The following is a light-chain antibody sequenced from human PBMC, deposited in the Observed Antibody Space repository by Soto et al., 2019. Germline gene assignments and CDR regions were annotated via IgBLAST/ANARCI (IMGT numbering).Light chain of an antibody. J-gene: IGLJ1*01. V-gene: IGLV1-51*01. CDR2: DDD. Sequence: QSVLTQPPSVSAAPGQRVTISCSGSSSNIGGNSVSWYQQLPGTAPKLLIYDDDKRRSGIPDRFSGSKSGTSATLGITGFQTGDEADYYCGSWDSSLSDYVFGSGTRVTVL. CDR3: GSWDSSLSDYV. CDR1: SSNIGGNS.